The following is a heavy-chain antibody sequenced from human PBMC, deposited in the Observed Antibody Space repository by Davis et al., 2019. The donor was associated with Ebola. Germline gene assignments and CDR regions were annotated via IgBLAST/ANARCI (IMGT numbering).Heavy chain of an antibody. Sequence: SETLSLTCAVSGGSISSNYWWSWVRQPPGKGLEWIGEIYHSESTNYNPSLKSRVTISVDTSKNQFSLSLNSVTAADTAVYYCARTDYTRYFDYWGQGTVVTVSS. CDR1: GGSISSNYW. J-gene: IGHJ4*02. D-gene: IGHD3-16*01. V-gene: IGHV4-4*02. CDR3: ARTDYTRYFDY. CDR2: IYHSEST.